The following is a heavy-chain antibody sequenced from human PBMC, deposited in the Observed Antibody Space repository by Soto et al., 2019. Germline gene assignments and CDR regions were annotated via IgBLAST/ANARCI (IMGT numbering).Heavy chain of an antibody. CDR3: ARDCFCSGGTCDDCFDP. V-gene: IGHV1-18*01. CDR1: GYTFTNYG. D-gene: IGHD2-15*01. J-gene: IGHJ5*02. CDR2: IGNYKDNT. Sequence: QVQLVQSGPEVKKPGASVKVSCKASGYTFTNYGISWVRQAPGQGLEWMGWIGNYKDNTRYAQSFQGRVTMTTDTSTSTAYMELRSLRSDDTAIYYCARDCFCSGGTCDDCFDPWGQGTLVSVSS.